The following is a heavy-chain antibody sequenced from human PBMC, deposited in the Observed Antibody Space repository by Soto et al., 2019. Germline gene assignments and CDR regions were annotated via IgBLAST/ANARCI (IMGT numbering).Heavy chain of an antibody. V-gene: IGHV4-61*08. Sequence: SETLSLTCTVSGGSISSGGYYWSWIRQHPGKGLEWIGYIYYSGSTNYNPSLKSRVTISVETSKNQFSLKLSSVTAADTAVYYCAGSYYGSGPYYYMDVWGKGTTVTVSS. CDR1: GGSISSGGYY. CDR2: IYYSGST. J-gene: IGHJ6*03. CDR3: AGSYYGSGPYYYMDV. D-gene: IGHD3-10*01.